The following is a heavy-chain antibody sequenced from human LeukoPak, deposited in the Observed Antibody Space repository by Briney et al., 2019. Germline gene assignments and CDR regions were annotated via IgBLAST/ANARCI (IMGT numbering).Heavy chain of an antibody. J-gene: IGHJ4*02. V-gene: IGHV4-38-2*02. CDR3: ARMKSNGLDY. D-gene: IGHD4-11*01. CDR1: GYSISSGYF. Sequence: SETLSLTCTVSGYSISSGYFWGWIRQPPGKGLEWIGSIYHTGSTYYNPSLKSRVTIPVDTSKNQFSLKLTSVTAADTAVYFCARMKSNGLDYWGQGTLVTVSS. CDR2: IYHTGST.